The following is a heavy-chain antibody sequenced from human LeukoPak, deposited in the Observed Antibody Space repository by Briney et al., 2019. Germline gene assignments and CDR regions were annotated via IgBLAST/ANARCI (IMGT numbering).Heavy chain of an antibody. CDR3: ARDAMDIVVVPAAIWFDP. V-gene: IGHV3-21*01. J-gene: IGHJ5*02. CDR1: GFTFSSYG. D-gene: IGHD2-2*03. CDR2: ISSSSSYI. Sequence: NPGGSLRLSCAASGFTFSSYGMNWVRQAPGKGLEWVSSISSSSSYIYYADSVKGRFTISRDNAKNSLYLQMNSLRAEDTAVYYCARDAMDIVVVPAAIWFDPWGQGTLVTVSS.